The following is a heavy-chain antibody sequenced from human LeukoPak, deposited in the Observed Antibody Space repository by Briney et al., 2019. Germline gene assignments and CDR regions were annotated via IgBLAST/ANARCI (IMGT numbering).Heavy chain of an antibody. J-gene: IGHJ4*02. D-gene: IGHD6-13*01. CDR2: ISSSSSYI. CDR1: GFTFHTYT. CDR3: ARSSYTGSWYPDY. Sequence: GSLRLSCAASGFTFHTYTMNWVRQAPGKGLEWVSSISSSSSYIYYADSVKGRFTISRDNAKDSLYLQMNSLRAEDTAVYYCARSSYTGSWYPDYWGQGTLVTVSS. V-gene: IGHV3-21*01.